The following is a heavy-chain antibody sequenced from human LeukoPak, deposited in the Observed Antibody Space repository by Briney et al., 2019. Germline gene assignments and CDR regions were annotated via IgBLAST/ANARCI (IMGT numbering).Heavy chain of an antibody. CDR2: IYYSGST. V-gene: IGHV4-59*01. D-gene: IGHD5-18*01. CDR1: DGSISSYY. CDR3: ARLGYSYGLGAYYYYYYMDV. J-gene: IGHJ6*03. Sequence: PSETLSLTCTDSDGSISSYYWNWIRQPPGKGLEWIGYIYYSGSTNYDPSLKSRVTISVDTTKNQFSLKLSSVTAADTAVYYCARLGYSYGLGAYYYYYYMDVWGKGTTVTVSS.